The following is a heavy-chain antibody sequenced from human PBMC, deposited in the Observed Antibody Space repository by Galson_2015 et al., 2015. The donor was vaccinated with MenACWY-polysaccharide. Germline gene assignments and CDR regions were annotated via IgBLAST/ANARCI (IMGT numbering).Heavy chain of an antibody. CDR3: TRDPIRIEGSTACFYGMDL. Sequence: SLRLSCAASGFTFSSNWIHWVRQAPGKGLVWVSRINRDGSSTAYADSVKGRFTISRDNAKNTLYLQMNSLRVEDTAVYYCTRDPIRIEGSTACFYGMDLWGQGTLVTVSS. D-gene: IGHD3-16*01. CDR1: GFTFSSNW. CDR2: INRDGSST. V-gene: IGHV3-74*01. J-gene: IGHJ5*02.